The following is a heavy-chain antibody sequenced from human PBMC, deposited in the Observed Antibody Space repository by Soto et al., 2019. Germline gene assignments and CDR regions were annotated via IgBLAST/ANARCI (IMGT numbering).Heavy chain of an antibody. J-gene: IGHJ6*02. Sequence: QLQLQESGPGLVKPSETLSLTCIVSGGSISRSNYNWGWIRQTPGKGLEWIGSIFYNCNTYYNPSLQSRVFISADTSKNQFSLDLTSVTAADTAVYYCARNAYQLPNVSSYYGMDVWGHGTTVTVSS. D-gene: IGHD2-2*01. CDR3: ARNAYQLPNVSSYYGMDV. V-gene: IGHV4-39*01. CDR2: IFYNCNT. CDR1: GGSISRSNYN.